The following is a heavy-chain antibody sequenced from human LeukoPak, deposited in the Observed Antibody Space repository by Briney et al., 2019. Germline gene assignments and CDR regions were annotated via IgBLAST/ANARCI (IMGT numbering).Heavy chain of an antibody. CDR3: ARDLSNVPGQY. Sequence: GESLRLSCAASGFTFSSYAMHWVRQAPGKGLEWVAVISYDGSIKYYADSVKGRFTISTDISKSTLSLQMNSLRPEDTALYYCARDLSNVPGQYWGQGTLVTVSS. J-gene: IGHJ4*02. D-gene: IGHD3-10*02. CDR2: ISYDGSIK. V-gene: IGHV3-30-3*01. CDR1: GFTFSSYA.